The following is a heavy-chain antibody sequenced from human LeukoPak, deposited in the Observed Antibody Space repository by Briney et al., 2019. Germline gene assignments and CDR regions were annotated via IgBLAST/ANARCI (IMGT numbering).Heavy chain of an antibody. CDR2: ISSSSTTI. D-gene: IGHD4-17*01. Sequence: PGGSLGLSCAASGFTFSRYSMNWVRQAPGKGLEWVSFISSSSTTIFYADSVKGRFTISRDNAKNSLFLQMNSLRAEDTAVYYCARDDYGDYDFDYWGQGTLVAVSS. J-gene: IGHJ4*02. CDR1: GFTFSRYS. CDR3: ARDDYGDYDFDY. V-gene: IGHV3-48*01.